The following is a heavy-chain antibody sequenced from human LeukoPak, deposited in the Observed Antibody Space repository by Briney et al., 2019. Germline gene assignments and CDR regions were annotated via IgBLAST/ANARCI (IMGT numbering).Heavy chain of an antibody. D-gene: IGHD3-3*01. Sequence: KPGGSLRLSCAASGFTFSSYSMNWVRQAPGKGLEWVSSISSSSSYIYYADSVKGRFTISRDNAKNSLYLQMNSLRAEDTAVYYCARGIPYYDFWSGYYPLYYYYGMDVWGQGTTVTVSS. V-gene: IGHV3-21*01. CDR3: ARGIPYYDFWSGYYPLYYYYGMDV. CDR2: ISSSSSYI. CDR1: GFTFSSYS. J-gene: IGHJ6*02.